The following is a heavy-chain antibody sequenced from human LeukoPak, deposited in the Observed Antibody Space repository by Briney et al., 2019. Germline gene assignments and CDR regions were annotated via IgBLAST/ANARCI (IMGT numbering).Heavy chain of an antibody. Sequence: GGSLRLSRAPSGFTFASYSMSWVRQAPGKGLEWVSSISSSSSYIYYADSVKGRFTISRDNAKNSLYLQMNSLRAEDTAVYYCARDLIVVVPADSAGMDVWGQGTTVTVSS. CDR1: GFTFASYS. V-gene: IGHV3-21*01. J-gene: IGHJ6*02. CDR2: ISSSSSYI. CDR3: ARDLIVVVPADSAGMDV. D-gene: IGHD2-2*01.